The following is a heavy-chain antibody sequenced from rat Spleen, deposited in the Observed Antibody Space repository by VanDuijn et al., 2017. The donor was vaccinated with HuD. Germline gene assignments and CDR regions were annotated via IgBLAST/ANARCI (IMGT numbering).Heavy chain of an antibody. J-gene: IGHJ2*01. CDR2: INYDGNST. Sequence: EVQLVESDGGLVQPGRSLKLSCAASGFTFSDYYMAWVRQAPTKGLEWVATINYDGNSTYYRDSVKGRFTISRDNAKSTLYLQMDSLRSEDTATYYCVRHGTMANRDYFDYWGQGVMVTVSS. D-gene: IGHD1-3*01. CDR1: GFTFSDYY. CDR3: VRHGTMANRDYFDY. V-gene: IGHV5-29*01.